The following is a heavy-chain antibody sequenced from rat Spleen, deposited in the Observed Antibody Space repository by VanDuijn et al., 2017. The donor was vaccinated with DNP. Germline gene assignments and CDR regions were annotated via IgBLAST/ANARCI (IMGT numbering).Heavy chain of an antibody. J-gene: IGHJ1*01. V-gene: IGHV5-22*01. CDR3: ARRDYSSSYWYFDF. CDR2: MSYEGSST. D-gene: IGHD1-2*01. Sequence: EVQLVESGGGLVQPGNSLKLSCAASGFTFNDYYMAWVRQTPKKGLEWVASMSYEGSSTYYGDSVKGRFTISRDNAKSTLYLQMNSLRSEDTATYYCARRDYSSSYWYFDFWGPGTMVTVSS. CDR1: GFTFNDYY.